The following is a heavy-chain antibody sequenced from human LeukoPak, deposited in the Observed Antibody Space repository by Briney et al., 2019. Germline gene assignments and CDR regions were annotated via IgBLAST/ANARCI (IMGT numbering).Heavy chain of an antibody. CDR2: ISSSSSYT. D-gene: IGHD6-6*01. CDR3: ASSYSSSSAPDY. J-gene: IGHJ4*02. CDR1: GFTFTTYA. V-gene: IGHV3-21*05. Sequence: GESLRLSCAASGFTFTTYAMIWVRQAPGKGLEWVSYISSSSSYTNYADSVKGRFTISRDNAKNSLYLQMNSLRAEDAAVYYCASSYSSSSAPDYWGQGTLVTVSS.